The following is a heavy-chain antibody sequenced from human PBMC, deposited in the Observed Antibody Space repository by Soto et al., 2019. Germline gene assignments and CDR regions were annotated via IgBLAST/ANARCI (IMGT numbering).Heavy chain of an antibody. CDR3: ARHIAVAGTYYYYGMDV. CDR1: GYSFTNYW. D-gene: IGHD6-19*01. V-gene: IGHV5-10-1*01. CDR2: IDPSDSYT. Sequence: GESLKISCKGSGYSFTNYWISWVRQMPGKGLEWMGRIDPSDSYTNYSPSFQGHVTISADKSISIAYLQWSSLKASDTAMYYCARHIAVAGTYYYYGMDVWGQGTTVTVSS. J-gene: IGHJ6*02.